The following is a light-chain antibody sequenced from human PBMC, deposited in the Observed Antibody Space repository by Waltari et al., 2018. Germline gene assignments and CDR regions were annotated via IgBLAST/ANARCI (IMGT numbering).Light chain of an antibody. CDR2: ENT. V-gene: IGLV1-40*01. CDR1: STNIGAAYD. CDR3: QSFDSSFLGWV. Sequence: QSVLTQPPSVSGAPGQRVTISCTGGSTNIGAAYDVHWYQQFPGSAPKLLIYENTKRPSGVPDRCSGSKSGTSASLAITGLQAEDEADYYCQSFDSSFLGWVFGGGTKLTVL. J-gene: IGLJ3*02.